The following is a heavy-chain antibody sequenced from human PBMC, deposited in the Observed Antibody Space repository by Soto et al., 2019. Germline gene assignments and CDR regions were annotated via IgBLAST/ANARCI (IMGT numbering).Heavy chain of an antibody. CDR2: IYYSGNT. CDR3: ARHKGGYYSGVDV. V-gene: IGHV4-39*01. CDR1: GGSISSNSYY. D-gene: IGHD3-16*01. Sequence: QLQLQESGPGLVKPSETLSLTCTVSGGSISSNSYYWAWIRQTPGKGLEWIGNIYYSGNTYYNPSRKSRVTISVDTSKNQFSLKLSSVTAADTAVYYCARHKGGYYSGVDVWGQGTTVTVSS. J-gene: IGHJ6*02.